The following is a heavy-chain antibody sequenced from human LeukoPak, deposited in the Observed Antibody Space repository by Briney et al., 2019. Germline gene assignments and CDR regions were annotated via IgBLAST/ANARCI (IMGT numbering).Heavy chain of an antibody. CDR2: IHHSGRA. CDR1: GDSINGGDNY. CDR3: ARAAAGTNSWYYFDY. Sequence: SETLSLTCTVSGDSINGGDNYWSWIRQPPGKDLEWIGYIHHSGRAYYNPSRKSRGYISVALSENQLSLSLNSLTAADSAVYYCARAAAGTNSWYYFDYWGQGILVTVSS. V-gene: IGHV4-30-4*01. D-gene: IGHD6-19*01. J-gene: IGHJ4*02.